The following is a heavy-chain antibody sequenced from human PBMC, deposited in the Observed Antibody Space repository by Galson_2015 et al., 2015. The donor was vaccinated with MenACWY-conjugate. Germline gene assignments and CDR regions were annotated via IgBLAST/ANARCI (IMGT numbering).Heavy chain of an antibody. CDR3: ARDRGRMVLDY. V-gene: IGHV1-3*04. J-gene: IGHJ4*02. CDR1: GYTFTTYG. CDR2: INTDNGNT. Sequence: SCKASGYTFTTYGLHWLRQAPGQRLEWMAWINTDNGNTKNSQKFQGRLTIARDTSANTAYMELRSLRSEDTAVYYCARDRGRMVLDYWGQGTLLTVSS. D-gene: IGHD3-10*01.